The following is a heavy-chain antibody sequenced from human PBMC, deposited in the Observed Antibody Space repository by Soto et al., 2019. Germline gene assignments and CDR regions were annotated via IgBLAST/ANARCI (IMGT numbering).Heavy chain of an antibody. J-gene: IGHJ4*02. CDR1: GVSISDTSYY. CDR2: IYFNGNT. CDR3: ARQGSY. V-gene: IGHV4-39*01. Sequence: QLQLQESGPGLVKPSETLSLTCNVSGVSISDTSYYWGWIRQPPGKALEWIGTIYFNGNTFYNPSLKSQLTISVDTSKSQFTLRLTSVTAADTAVYYCARQGSYWGQGTLVAVSS.